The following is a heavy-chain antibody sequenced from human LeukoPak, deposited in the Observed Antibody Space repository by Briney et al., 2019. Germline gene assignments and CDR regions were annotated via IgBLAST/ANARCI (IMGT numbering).Heavy chain of an antibody. CDR2: IYTSGST. CDR3: ARDLGYSGDAFDI. CDR1: GGSISSGNW. J-gene: IGHJ3*02. V-gene: IGHV4-61*02. Sequence: KASETLSLTCTVSGGSISSGNWWSWVRPPPGKGLEWIGRIYTSGSTNYNPSLKSRVTISVDTSKNQFSVKLSSVTAADTAVYYCARDLGYSGDAFDIWGQGTMVTVSS. D-gene: IGHD5-12*01.